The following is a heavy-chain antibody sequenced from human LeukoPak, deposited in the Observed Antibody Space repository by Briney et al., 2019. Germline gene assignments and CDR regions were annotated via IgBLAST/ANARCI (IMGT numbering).Heavy chain of an antibody. V-gene: IGHV4-61*01. CDR1: GGSVSSGSYC. CDR2: IYYSGGT. J-gene: IGHJ6*02. CDR3: ARDSGSDYYGMDV. D-gene: IGHD5-12*01. Sequence: SETLSLTCTVSGGSVSSGSYCWSWIRQPPGRGLEGIGYIYYSGGTNYNPSLKSRVTISIDTSKKQFSLRLSSVTAADTAVYYCARDSGSDYYGMDVWGQGTTVTVSS.